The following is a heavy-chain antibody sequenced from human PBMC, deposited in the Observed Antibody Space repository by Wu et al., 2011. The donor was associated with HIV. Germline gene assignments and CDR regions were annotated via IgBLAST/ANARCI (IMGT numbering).Heavy chain of an antibody. CDR1: GGTFSSYA. CDR3: ARNNYDNRGYYPGYYYYMDV. Sequence: QVQLVQSGAEVKKPGSSVKVSCKASGGTFSSYAISWVRQAPGQGLEWMGGLIPMFGTANYAQKFQGRVTIIADKSTSTAHMELSSLRSEDTAVYYCARNNYDNRGYYPGYYYYMDVWGKGPRSPSP. D-gene: IGHD3-22*01. V-gene: IGHV1-69*14. CDR2: LIPMFGTA. J-gene: IGHJ6*03.